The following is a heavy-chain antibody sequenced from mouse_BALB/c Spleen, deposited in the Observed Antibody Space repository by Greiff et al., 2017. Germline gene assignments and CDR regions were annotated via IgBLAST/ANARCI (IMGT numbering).Heavy chain of an antibody. Sequence: VQLQQSGAELVKPGASVKLSCKASGYTFTSYWMHWVKQRPGQGLEWIGEINPSNGRTNYNEKFKSKATLTVDKSSSTAYMQLSSLTSEDSAVYYCARLSPFAYWGQGTLVTVSA. CDR2: INPSNGRT. D-gene: IGHD6-2*01. J-gene: IGHJ3*01. CDR1: GYTFTSYW. V-gene: IGHV1S81*02. CDR3: ARLSPFAY.